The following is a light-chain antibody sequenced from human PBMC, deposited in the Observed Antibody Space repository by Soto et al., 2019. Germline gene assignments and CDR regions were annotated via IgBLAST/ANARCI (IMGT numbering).Light chain of an antibody. Sequence: DSQMTQSPSTLSASLGDRVTITCRASQSISSWLAWYQQKPGKARKLLIYDASSLDSGVPSRFSGSGSGTEFTLTISSLQPDDFATYYCQQYNSYSCTFGQGTKVDIQ. J-gene: IGKJ1*01. CDR3: QQYNSYSCT. CDR2: DAS. V-gene: IGKV1-5*01. CDR1: QSISSW.